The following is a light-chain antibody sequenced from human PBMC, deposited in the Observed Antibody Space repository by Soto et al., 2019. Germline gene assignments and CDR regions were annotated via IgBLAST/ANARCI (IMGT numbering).Light chain of an antibody. CDR2: DSE. CDR3: GTWDNSLSAVV. V-gene: IGLV1-51*01. Sequence: QAVVTQPPSVSAAPGQRVSISCSGSSSNIENNYVSWYQHLPGTAPKLLIYDSEKRPSGIPDRFSGSKSGTSATLGITGLQTGDEADYYCGTWDNSLSAVVFGGGTKVTV. CDR1: SSNIENNY. J-gene: IGLJ2*01.